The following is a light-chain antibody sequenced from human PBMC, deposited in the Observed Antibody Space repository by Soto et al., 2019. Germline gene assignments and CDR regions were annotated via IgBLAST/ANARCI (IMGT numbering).Light chain of an antibody. CDR3: QQYSNSLT. J-gene: IGKJ4*01. V-gene: IGKV3-20*01. CDR2: GAS. CDR1: QSVSYSY. Sequence: EIVLTQSPATLSLSPGEGATLSCRASQSVSYSYLAWYQQKPGQAPRLLMYGASSRATGIPDRFSGSGSGTDFTLTISRLEPEDFAIYYCQQYSNSLTFGGGTKVEIK.